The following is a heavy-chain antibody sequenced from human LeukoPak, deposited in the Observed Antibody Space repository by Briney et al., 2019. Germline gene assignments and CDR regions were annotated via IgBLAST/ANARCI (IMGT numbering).Heavy chain of an antibody. CDR2: ISYDGNNK. J-gene: IGHJ4*02. V-gene: IGHV3-30-3*01. D-gene: IGHD3-3*01. CDR3: ARRAGDFWSGYYEAGGALDY. CDR1: GFTFSDYA. Sequence: HPGGSLRLSCTASGFTFSDYAMSWVRQAPGKGLEWVAVISYDGNNKYYADSVKGRFTISRDNSENTLYLQMNSLRAEDTAVYYCARRAGDFWSGYYEAGGALDYWGQGTLVTVSS.